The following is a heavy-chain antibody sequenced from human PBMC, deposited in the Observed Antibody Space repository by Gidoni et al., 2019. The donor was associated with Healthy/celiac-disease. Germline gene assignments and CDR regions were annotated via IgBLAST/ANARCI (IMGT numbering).Heavy chain of an antibody. CDR2: IKTKADSGTT. Sequence: EVQLVESGGGLVKPGGSLRLSCAASGFTFSNAYMSWVRQAPGKGLEWVGRIKTKADSGTTDYAAPGKGRFTISRDDSKNTLYLQMNSLKTEDTAIYYCTRSITHWGQGTLVTVSS. V-gene: IGHV3-15*01. D-gene: IGHD3-10*01. CDR1: GFTFSNAY. J-gene: IGHJ4*02. CDR3: TRSITH.